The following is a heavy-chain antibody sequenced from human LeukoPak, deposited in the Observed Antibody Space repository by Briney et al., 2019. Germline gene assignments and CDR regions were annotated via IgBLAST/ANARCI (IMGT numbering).Heavy chain of an antibody. V-gene: IGHV3-48*03. J-gene: IGHJ4*02. D-gene: IGHD5-12*01. CDR3: ASGYDLLY. CDR1: GFTFSSYE. Sequence: GGSLRPSCAASGFTFSSYEMNWVRQAPGKGLEWGSYISRSGSTIYYADSVKGRFTISRDNAKNSLYLQMNSLRVEDTAVYYCASGYDLLYWGQGTLVTVSS. CDR2: ISRSGSTI.